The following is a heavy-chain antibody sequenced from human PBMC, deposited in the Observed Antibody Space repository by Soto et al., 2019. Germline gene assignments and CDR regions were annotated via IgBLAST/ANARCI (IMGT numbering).Heavy chain of an antibody. CDR3: AKEYYDSSGYPTGGFDP. V-gene: IGHV3-23*01. CDR2: ISGSGGST. Sequence: PGGSLRLSCAASGFTFSSYAMSWVRQAPGKGLEWVSAISGSGGSTYYADSVKGRFTISRDNSKNTLYLQMNSLRAEDTAVYYCAKEYYDSSGYPTGGFDPWGQGTLVTVSS. CDR1: GFTFSSYA. J-gene: IGHJ5*02. D-gene: IGHD3-22*01.